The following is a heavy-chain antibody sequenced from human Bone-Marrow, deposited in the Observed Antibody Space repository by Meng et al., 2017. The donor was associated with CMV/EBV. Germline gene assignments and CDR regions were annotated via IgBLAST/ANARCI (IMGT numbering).Heavy chain of an antibody. CDR1: GGSVSSGSYY. J-gene: IGHJ4*02. V-gene: IGHV4-61*01. D-gene: IGHD4-11*01. CDR2: IYYSGST. Sequence: SGTLCLTCTVPGGSVSSGSYYWSWIRQPPGKGLEWIGYIYYSGSTNYNPSLKRRVTISVDTSKNQFSLKLSSVTAADTAVYYCGRSTVTTVFDYWGQGTLVTVSS. CDR3: GRSTVTTVFDY.